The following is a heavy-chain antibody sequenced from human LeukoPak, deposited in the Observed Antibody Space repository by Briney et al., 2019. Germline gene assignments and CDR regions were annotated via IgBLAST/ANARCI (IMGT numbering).Heavy chain of an antibody. CDR1: GFTFGDYA. CDR3: TSTPRVYGSGRHDY. CDR2: IRSKAYGGTT. D-gene: IGHD3-10*01. J-gene: IGHJ4*02. V-gene: IGHV3-49*04. Sequence: EPGRSLRLSCTASGFTFGDYAMSWVRQAPGKGLEWVGFIRSKAYGGTTEYAASMKGRFTISRDDSKSIAYLQMNSLKTEDTAVYYCTSTPRVYGSGRHDYWGQGTLVTVSS.